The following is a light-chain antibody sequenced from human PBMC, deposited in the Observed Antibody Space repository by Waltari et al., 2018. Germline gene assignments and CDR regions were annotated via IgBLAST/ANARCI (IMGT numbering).Light chain of an antibody. J-gene: IGKJ2*01. CDR2: DSF. Sequence: DIVLTQSPGTLSLSPGDSATLSCRASQIVGTDYLAWYQQKPGQAPRLLIYDSFTRASGVADRFSGSGSGTDFTLTISRLEPEDFAVYFCQLYDPSPLYTFGQGTKLEI. CDR3: QLYDPSPLYT. CDR1: QIVGTDY. V-gene: IGKV3-20*01.